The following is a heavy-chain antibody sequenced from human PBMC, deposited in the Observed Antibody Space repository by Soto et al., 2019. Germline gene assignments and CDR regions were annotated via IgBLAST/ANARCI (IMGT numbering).Heavy chain of an antibody. CDR2: IKSKTDGGTT. J-gene: IGHJ6*02. CDR1: GFTFSNAW. Sequence: PGRSLRLSCAASGFTFSNAWMSWVRQAPGKGLEWVGRIKSKTDGGTTDYAAPVKGRFTISRDDSKNTLYLQMNSLKTEDTAVYYCTTDQGSGYYQYYYYYYGMDVWGQGTTVTVSS. D-gene: IGHD3-3*01. V-gene: IGHV3-15*01. CDR3: TTDQGSGYYQYYYYYYGMDV.